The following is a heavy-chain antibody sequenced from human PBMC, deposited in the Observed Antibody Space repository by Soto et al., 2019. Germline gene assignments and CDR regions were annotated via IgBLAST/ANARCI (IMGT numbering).Heavy chain of an antibody. Sequence: QVQLQESGPGLVMPSQTLSLTCTVSGGSISSGDYYWSWIRQPPGKGLEWIGCIFYTGSTYYNPSLKSRITISVRTSKSQFSLKLTSVTAADTAVYYCASVTRYCTGGGCNPNWFDPWGQGTLVTVSS. V-gene: IGHV4-30-4*01. CDR3: ASVTRYCTGGGCNPNWFDP. D-gene: IGHD2-8*02. CDR2: IFYTGST. CDR1: GGSISSGDYY. J-gene: IGHJ5*02.